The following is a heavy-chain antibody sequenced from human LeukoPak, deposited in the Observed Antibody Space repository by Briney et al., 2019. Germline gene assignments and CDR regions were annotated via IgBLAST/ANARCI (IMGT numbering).Heavy chain of an antibody. CDR2: IYPGDSDT. CDR3: ARRPQLQPFDY. V-gene: IGHV5-51*01. D-gene: IGHD4-11*01. J-gene: IGHJ4*02. Sequence: GASLQISCKGSGYIFTSYWIGWVRQLPGKGLEWMGIIYPGDSDTRYSSSFQGQVTISADKSISTAYLQWSSLKASDTAMYYCARRPQLQPFDYWGQGTLVTVFS. CDR1: GYIFTSYW.